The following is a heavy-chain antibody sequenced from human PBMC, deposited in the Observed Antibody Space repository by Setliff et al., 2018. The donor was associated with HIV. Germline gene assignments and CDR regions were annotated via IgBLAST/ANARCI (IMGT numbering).Heavy chain of an antibody. J-gene: IGHJ6*02. CDR1: GGSISSGDYY. CDR3: ARDSVVKPGGMDV. CDR2: IYYSGST. V-gene: IGHV4-30-4*08. Sequence: KPSETLSLTCTVSGGSISSGDYYWSWIRQPPGKGLEWIGYIYYSGSTYYNPSLKSRVTISVDTSKNQFSLKLSSVTAADTAVYYCARDSVVKPGGMDVWGQGTTVTVS. D-gene: IGHD2-15*01.